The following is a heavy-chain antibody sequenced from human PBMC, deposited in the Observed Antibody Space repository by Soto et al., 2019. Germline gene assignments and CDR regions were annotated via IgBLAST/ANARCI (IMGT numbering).Heavy chain of an antibody. CDR3: ARRGAYCSGGTCYHFDY. Sequence: ASVKVSCKASGYTFTTYGISWVRQAPGQGLEWMEWISTYNGNTNYEQKLQGRVTLTTDTLTSTAYMELRSLRSDDTAVYYCARRGAYCSGGTCYHFDYWGQGTLVTVSS. D-gene: IGHD2-15*01. CDR2: ISTYNGNT. J-gene: IGHJ4*02. V-gene: IGHV1-18*04. CDR1: GYTFTTYG.